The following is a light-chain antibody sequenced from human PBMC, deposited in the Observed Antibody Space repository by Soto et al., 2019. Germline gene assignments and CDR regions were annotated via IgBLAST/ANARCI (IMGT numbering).Light chain of an antibody. J-gene: IGLJ2*01. CDR2: DVN. Sequence: QSALTQPASVSGSPGQSITISCTGTSSDVGGSNYVSWYQQHPGKAPKLIIYDVNNRPSGISNCFSGSKSGNTASLTISGLQAEDEADYYCSSYRSGSTLVFGGGTKLTVL. CDR3: SSYRSGSTLV. V-gene: IGLV2-14*03. CDR1: SSDVGGSNY.